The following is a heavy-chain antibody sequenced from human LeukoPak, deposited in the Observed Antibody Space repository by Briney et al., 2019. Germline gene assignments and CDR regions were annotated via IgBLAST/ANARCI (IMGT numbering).Heavy chain of an antibody. CDR1: GFTFSSYA. J-gene: IGHJ4*02. CDR3: ARAWGSSTSPAPFDY. V-gene: IGHV3-30*01. Sequence: PGGSLRLSCAASGFTFSSYAMHWVRQAPGKGLEWVAVISYDGSNKYYADSVKGRFTISRDNSKNTLYLQMNSLRAEDTAVYYCARAWGSSTSPAPFDYWGQGTLVTVSS. D-gene: IGHD2-2*01. CDR2: ISYDGSNK.